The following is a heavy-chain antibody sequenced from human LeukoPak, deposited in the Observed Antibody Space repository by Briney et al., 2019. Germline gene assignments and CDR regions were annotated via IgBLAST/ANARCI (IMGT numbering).Heavy chain of an antibody. Sequence: SETQSLTCTVSGGSISSSSYYWGWIRQPPGKGLEWIGSIYYSGSTYYNPSLKSRVTISVDTSKNQFSLKLSSVTAADTAVYYCARKVVTASPFQHWGQGTLVTVSS. J-gene: IGHJ1*01. CDR3: ARKVVTASPFQH. V-gene: IGHV4-39*01. CDR1: GGSISSSSYY. CDR2: IYYSGST. D-gene: IGHD2-21*02.